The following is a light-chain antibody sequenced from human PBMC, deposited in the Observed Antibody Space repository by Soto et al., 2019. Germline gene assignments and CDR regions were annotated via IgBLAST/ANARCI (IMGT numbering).Light chain of an antibody. V-gene: IGKV3-20*01. CDR3: QHFGTSRYT. CDR1: QIISSTY. Sequence: EIVLTQSPGTLSLSPGERASLSCRATQIISSTYLAWYQHRPGPPPRLLIYGASTRPTGIPDRFSGSGSGTDFTLTISRLEPEDFAVYYCQHFGTSRYTFGQGTKLDIK. CDR2: GAS. J-gene: IGKJ2*01.